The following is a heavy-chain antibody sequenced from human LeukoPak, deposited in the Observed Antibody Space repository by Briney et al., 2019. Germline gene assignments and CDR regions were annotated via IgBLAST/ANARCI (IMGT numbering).Heavy chain of an antibody. CDR3: ARDPRWLTPDCTSTSCYENYFDP. Sequence: SETLSLTCGVSGYSISSGYQWAWIRQSPGKGLEWIGSIYHSGSAHYNPSLKSRVTIALETSKNHFSLNMYSVTAADTAVYYCARDPRWLTPDCTSTSCYENYFDPWGQGTLVTVSS. CDR2: IYHSGSA. CDR1: GYSISSGYQ. V-gene: IGHV4-38-2*02. J-gene: IGHJ5*02. D-gene: IGHD2-2*01.